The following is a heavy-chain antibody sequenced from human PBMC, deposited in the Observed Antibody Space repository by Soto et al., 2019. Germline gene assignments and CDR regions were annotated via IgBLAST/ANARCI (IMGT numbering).Heavy chain of an antibody. V-gene: IGHV3-7*05. CDR2: IKQDGSDK. CDR3: AKVKSLAGQE. D-gene: IGHD6-6*01. J-gene: IGHJ4*02. CDR1: GFTFSSYW. Sequence: EVQLVESGGGLVQPGGSLRLSCAASGFTFSSYWMSWVRQAPGKGLEWVANIKQDGSDKYYVDSVKGRFIISRDNAKNSLYLQMNSLTAEDTAIYYCAKVKSLAGQEWGQGTLVTVSS.